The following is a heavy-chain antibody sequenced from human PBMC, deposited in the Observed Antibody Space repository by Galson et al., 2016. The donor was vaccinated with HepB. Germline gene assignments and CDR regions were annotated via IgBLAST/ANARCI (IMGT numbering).Heavy chain of an antibody. CDR1: GDSFTDYL. J-gene: IGHJ4*02. Sequence: QSGAEVKKPGDSLKISCLVSGDSFTDYLIVWVRQMPGKGLDWMGIVSPTKYNASYIPSVHGHVTISVDRSINTAFLQWDSLKASDTGMYYCARVTQRPTRYFDYWGQGALVIVSS. CDR2: VSPTKYNA. CDR3: ARVTQRPTRYFDY. D-gene: IGHD2-21*02. V-gene: IGHV5-51*01.